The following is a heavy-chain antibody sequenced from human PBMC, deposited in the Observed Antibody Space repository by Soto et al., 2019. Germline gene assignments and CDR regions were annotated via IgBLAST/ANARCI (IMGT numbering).Heavy chain of an antibody. J-gene: IGHJ4*02. Sequence: EVQLLESGGGLVQPGGSLRLSCAASGFTFSSYAMSWVRQAPGKGLEWVSAISGSSGSTYYADSVKGRFTITRDNSKNTLYLQMNSLRAEDTAVYYCAKGISYYYGSGSNSGFDYWGQGTLVTVSS. D-gene: IGHD3-10*01. CDR1: GFTFSSYA. V-gene: IGHV3-23*01. CDR2: ISGSSGST. CDR3: AKGISYYYGSGSNSGFDY.